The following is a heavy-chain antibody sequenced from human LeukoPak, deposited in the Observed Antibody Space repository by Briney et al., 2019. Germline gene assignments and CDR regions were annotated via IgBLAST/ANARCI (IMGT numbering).Heavy chain of an antibody. V-gene: IGHV4-59*08. J-gene: IGHJ5*02. CDR1: GGSISSYY. Sequence: SETLSLTCTVSGGSISSYYSTWIRQPPGKGLEWIGYIYYIGSTNYNPSLKSRVTISVDTSKNQFSLKLSSVTAADTAVYYCARHRSTMVRGVLYNWFDPWGQGTLVTVSS. D-gene: IGHD3-10*01. CDR2: IYYIGST. CDR3: ARHRSTMVRGVLYNWFDP.